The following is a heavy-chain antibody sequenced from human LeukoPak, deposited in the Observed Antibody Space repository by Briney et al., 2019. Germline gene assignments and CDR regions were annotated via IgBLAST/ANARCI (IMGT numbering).Heavy chain of an antibody. D-gene: IGHD5-12*01. J-gene: IGHJ6*02. CDR2: IIPIFGTA. CDR1: GGTFSSYA. CDR3: ASEYSGYDRYYYYGMDV. V-gene: IGHV1-69*13. Sequence: SVTVSCTASGGTFSSYAISWVRQAPGQGLEWMGGIIPIFGTANYAQKFQGRVTITADESTSTAYMELSSLRSEDTAVYYCASEYSGYDRYYYYGMDVWGQGTTVTVSS.